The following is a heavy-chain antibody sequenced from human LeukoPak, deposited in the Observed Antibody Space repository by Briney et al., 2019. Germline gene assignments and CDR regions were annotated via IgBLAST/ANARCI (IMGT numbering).Heavy chain of an antibody. V-gene: IGHV3-74*01. CDR2: INTDGSST. Sequence: SGGSLRLSCAASGFTFSSYWMHWVRQAPGKGLVWVSRINTDGSSTSYADSVKGRFTISRDNAKNTLYLQMNSLRAEDTAVYYCASSIVVVPALDYWGQGTLVTVSS. J-gene: IGHJ4*02. CDR3: ASSIVVVPALDY. CDR1: GFTFSSYW. D-gene: IGHD2-2*01.